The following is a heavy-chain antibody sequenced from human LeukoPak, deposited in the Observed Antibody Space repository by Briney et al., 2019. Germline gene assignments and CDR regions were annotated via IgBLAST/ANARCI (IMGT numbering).Heavy chain of an antibody. CDR2: INHSGST. Sequence: SETLSLTCAVYGGSFSGYYWSWIRQPPGRGLEWIGEINHSGSTNYNPSLKSRVTISVDTSKNQFSLKLSSVTAADTAVYYCARGVTIFGVVKGLQFDPWGQGTLVTVSS. CDR1: GGSFSGYY. CDR3: ARGVTIFGVVKGLQFDP. D-gene: IGHD3-3*01. J-gene: IGHJ5*02. V-gene: IGHV4-34*01.